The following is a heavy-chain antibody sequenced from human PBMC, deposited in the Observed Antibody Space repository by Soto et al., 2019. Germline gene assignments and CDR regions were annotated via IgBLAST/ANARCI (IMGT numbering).Heavy chain of an antibody. CDR2: ISAYNGNT. D-gene: IGHD3-22*01. Sequence: ASVKVSCKASGYTFTSYGISWVRQAPGQGLEWMGWISAYNGNTNCAQKLQGRVTMTTDTSTSTAYMELRSLRSDDTAVYYCAREGDSSGYYRGEGGMDVWGQGTTVTVSS. CDR3: AREGDSSGYYRGEGGMDV. V-gene: IGHV1-18*04. CDR1: GYTFTSYG. J-gene: IGHJ6*02.